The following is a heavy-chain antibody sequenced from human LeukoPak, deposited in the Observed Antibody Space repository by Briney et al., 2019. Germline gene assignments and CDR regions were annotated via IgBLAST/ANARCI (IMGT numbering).Heavy chain of an antibody. V-gene: IGHV3-11*06. CDR2: ISSSSSYT. D-gene: IGHD2-15*01. CDR1: GFTFSDYY. J-gene: IGHJ4*02. Sequence: PGGSLRLSCAASGFTFSDYYMSWIRQAPGKGLEWVSYISSSSSYTNYADSVKGRFTISRDNSKNTLYLQMNSLRAEDTAVYYCARAITRYCSGGSCYLIDYWGQGTLVTVSS. CDR3: ARAITRYCSGGSCYLIDY.